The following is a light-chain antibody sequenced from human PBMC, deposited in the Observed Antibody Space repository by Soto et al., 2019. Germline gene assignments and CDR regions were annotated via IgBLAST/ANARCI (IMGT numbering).Light chain of an antibody. CDR3: QHYDGSPRT. CDR1: QTVNSDY. Sequence: ETVLTQSPGTVSLSPGERATLSCTTSQTVNSDYLAWYQHKPGQAPRLLIYGVFNRATGIPDRFSGSGSGTYFPLTISGLEPEDSAVYYCQHYDGSPRTFGQGTNLEI. V-gene: IGKV3-20*01. J-gene: IGKJ2*01. CDR2: GVF.